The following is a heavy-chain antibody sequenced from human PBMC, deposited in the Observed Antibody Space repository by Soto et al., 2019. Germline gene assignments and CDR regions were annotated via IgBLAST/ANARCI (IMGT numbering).Heavy chain of an antibody. J-gene: IGHJ4*02. D-gene: IGHD3-16*01. CDR1: GGSISSSSYY. CDR3: ARLPLYYDYIWGSQYYFDY. CDR2: IYYSGST. Sequence: SETLSLTCTVSGGSISSSSYYWGWIRQPPGKGLEWIGSIYYSGSTYYNPSLKSRVTISVDTSKNQFSLKLSSVTAADTAVYYCARLPLYYDYIWGSQYYFDYWGRGTLVTVS. V-gene: IGHV4-39*01.